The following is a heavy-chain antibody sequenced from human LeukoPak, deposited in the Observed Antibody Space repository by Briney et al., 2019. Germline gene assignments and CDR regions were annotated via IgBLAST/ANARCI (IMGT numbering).Heavy chain of an antibody. V-gene: IGHV3-74*01. Sequence: PGGSLRLSCAASGFTFSSYWMHWVRQAPGKGLVWVSRINTDGSSTTYADSVKGRFTISRDNAKNTLYLQMNSLRAEDTAMYYCARTFHGSEAFAYWGQGTLITVSS. CDR2: INTDGSST. CDR1: GFTFSSYW. D-gene: IGHD3-10*01. J-gene: IGHJ4*02. CDR3: ARTFHGSEAFAY.